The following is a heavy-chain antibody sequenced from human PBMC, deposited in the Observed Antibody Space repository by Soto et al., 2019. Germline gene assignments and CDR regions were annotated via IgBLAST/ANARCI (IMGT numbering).Heavy chain of an antibody. J-gene: IGHJ5*02. CDR3: AHRRGYYGSGSYSGMFWFDP. D-gene: IGHD3-10*01. CDR2: IYWDDDK. V-gene: IGHV2-5*02. CDR1: GFSLSTSGVA. Sequence: QITLKESGPTLVKPTQTLTLTCTFSGFSLSTSGVAVGWIRQPPGKALEWLALIYWDDDKRYSPSLKSRLTITKDTSKNQVVLTMTNMDPVDTATYHCAHRRGYYGSGSYSGMFWFDPWGQGTLVTVSS.